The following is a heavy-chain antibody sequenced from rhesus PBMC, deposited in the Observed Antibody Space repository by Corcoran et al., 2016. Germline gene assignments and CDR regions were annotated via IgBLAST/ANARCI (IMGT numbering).Heavy chain of an antibody. CDR3: ARGGYSDSTGFDY. CDR1: GGSISSSY. Sequence: QVQLQESGPGLVKPSETLSVTCAVSGGSISSSYWSWLRQAPGKGLEWIGYIYGSSNNTHNNPALKRRVTLTVDTTNNQFARKLSSVTAADTAVYYCARGGYSDSTGFDYWGQGVLVTVSS. D-gene: IGHD5-12*01. V-gene: IGHV4-169*01. CDR2: IYGSSNNT. J-gene: IGHJ4*01.